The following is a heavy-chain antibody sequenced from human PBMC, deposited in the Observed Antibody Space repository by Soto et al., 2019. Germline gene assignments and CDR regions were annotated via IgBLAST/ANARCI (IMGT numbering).Heavy chain of an antibody. J-gene: IGHJ4*02. CDR2: VYWDDVK. D-gene: IGHD4-17*01. Sequence: QITLKESGPTLVKPTQTLTLTCTLSGFSLSSNGVGVGWIRQSPGKALEWLAVVYWDDVKHYSPSLERRLTITKDTSETEVVLTMTNMDPVDTATYYCAHKGSGDVPLDYRGQGILVTVSS. V-gene: IGHV2-5*02. CDR1: GFSLSSNGVG. CDR3: AHKGSGDVPLDY.